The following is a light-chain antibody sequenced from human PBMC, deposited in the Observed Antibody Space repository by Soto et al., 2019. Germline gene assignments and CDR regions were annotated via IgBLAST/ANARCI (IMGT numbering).Light chain of an antibody. J-gene: IGKJ5*01. CDR2: GVS. Sequence: ELVMTQSPATLSVSPGERATLSCRASQSVSSNLAWYQQKPGQAPRLLIYGVSSRASGIPDRFFGSGSGTDFTLTINRLEPEDFAVYYCQQYANSPITFGQGTRLEIK. CDR1: QSVSSN. V-gene: IGKV3-20*01. CDR3: QQYANSPIT.